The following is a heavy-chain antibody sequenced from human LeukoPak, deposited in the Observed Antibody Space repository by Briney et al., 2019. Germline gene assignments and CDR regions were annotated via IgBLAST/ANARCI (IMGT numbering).Heavy chain of an antibody. CDR1: GGSISSYY. J-gene: IGHJ4*02. V-gene: IGHV4-59*08. CDR2: IYYTGTT. Sequence: SETLSLTCTVSGGSISSYYWSWIRQPPGKGLEWIGYIYYTGTTNYNPSLKSRVTISVDTSKNQFSLKLGSVTAADTAVYYCARAGGGLRYFDYWGQGTLVTVSS. CDR3: ARAGGGLRYFDY. D-gene: IGHD1-14*01.